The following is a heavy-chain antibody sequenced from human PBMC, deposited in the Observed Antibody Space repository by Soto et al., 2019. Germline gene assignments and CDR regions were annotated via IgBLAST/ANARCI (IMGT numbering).Heavy chain of an antibody. D-gene: IGHD3-22*01. J-gene: IGHJ4*02. CDR1: GFSFSNYA. V-gene: IGHV3-23*01. CDR2: VTGNADRT. CDR3: ARDSSGFDY. Sequence: GGSLRLSCAASGFSFSNYAMTWVRQPPGKGLEWVSGVTGNADRTYYADSVKGRFTIFRDNSKNTLYLQMNSLRAEDTAVYYCARDSSGFDYWGQGTLVTVSS.